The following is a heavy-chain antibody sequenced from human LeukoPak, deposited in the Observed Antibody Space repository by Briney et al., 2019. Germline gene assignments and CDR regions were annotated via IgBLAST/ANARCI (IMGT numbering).Heavy chain of an antibody. CDR1: GFTFSDLF. D-gene: IGHD1-26*01. CDR3: ASMRGTFGY. V-gene: IGHV3-72*01. CDR2: TRNKANSYIT. Sequence: RGGSLRLSCAASGFTFSDLFLEWVRQAPGEGREWVGRTRNKANSYITENAASVKGRFTISRHDSKNSLYLQMSSLTTDDTPMYYCASMRGTFGYWGQGTLVTVSS. J-gene: IGHJ4*02.